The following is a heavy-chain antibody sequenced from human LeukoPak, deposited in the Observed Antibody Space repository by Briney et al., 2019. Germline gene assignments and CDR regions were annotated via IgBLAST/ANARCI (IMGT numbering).Heavy chain of an antibody. V-gene: IGHV1-69*04. J-gene: IGHJ3*02. CDR3: ARFDSGCSGGSCYMIFNYDAFDI. CDR1: GGTFSSYA. CDR2: IIPILGIA. Sequence: GASVKVSCKASGGTFSSYAISWVRQAPGQGLEWMGRIIPILGIANYAQKFQGRVTITADKSTSTAYMELSSLRSEDTAVYYCARFDSGCSGGSCYMIFNYDAFDIWGQGTMVTVSS. D-gene: IGHD2-15*01.